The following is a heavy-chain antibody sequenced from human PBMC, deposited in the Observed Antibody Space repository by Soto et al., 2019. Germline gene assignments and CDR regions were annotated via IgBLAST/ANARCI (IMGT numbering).Heavy chain of an antibody. CDR2: IYPGDYHT. CDR1: GYSFTYYW. Sequence: PGESLKISCETSGYSFTYYWIAWVRQMPGQGLEGMGIIYPGDYHTRYSPSFQDPVTISVDKSSSTSYLQRSSLKVSDTAIYYCAKMGDHYAYGSLWVMFHKGLDVWGQGTTVTVSS. V-gene: IGHV5-51*01. D-gene: IGHD3-16*01. J-gene: IGHJ6*02. CDR3: AKMGDHYAYGSLWVMFHKGLDV.